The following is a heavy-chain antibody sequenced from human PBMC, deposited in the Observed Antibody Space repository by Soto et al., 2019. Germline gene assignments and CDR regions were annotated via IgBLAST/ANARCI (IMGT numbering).Heavy chain of an antibody. J-gene: IGHJ6*01. CDR2: ISSSSSYI. CDR3: DYCSGGSCYYYGMDV. V-gene: IGHV3-21*01. D-gene: IGHD2-15*01. Sequence: PGGSLRLSCAASGFTFISYSMNWVRQAPGKGLEWVSSISSSSSYIYYADSVKGRFTISRDNAKNSLYLQMNSLRAEDTAVYYCDYCSGGSCYYYGMDVWGQGTTVTVSS. CDR1: GFTFISYS.